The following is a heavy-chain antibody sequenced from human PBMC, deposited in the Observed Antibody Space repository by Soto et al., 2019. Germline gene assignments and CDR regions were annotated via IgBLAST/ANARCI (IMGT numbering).Heavy chain of an antibody. J-gene: IGHJ3*02. CDR2: TRNKANSYTT. CDR3: ARVGSSSWYVYAFDI. V-gene: IGHV3-72*01. Sequence: GGSLRLFCAASGFTFSDHYMDWVRQAPGKGLEWVGRTRNKANSYTTEYAASVKGRFTISRDDSKNSLYLQMNSLKTEDTAVYYCARVGSSSWYVYAFDIWGQGTMVTVSS. D-gene: IGHD6-13*01. CDR1: GFTFSDHY.